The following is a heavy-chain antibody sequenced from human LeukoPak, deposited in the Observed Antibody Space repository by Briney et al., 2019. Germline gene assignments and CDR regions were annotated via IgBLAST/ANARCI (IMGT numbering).Heavy chain of an antibody. CDR2: IYYSGST. D-gene: IGHD3-10*01. CDR3: ARDGVNHAFDI. V-gene: IGHV4-59*01. J-gene: IGHJ3*02. CDR1: GGSISSYY. Sequence: PSETLSLTCTVSGGSISSYYWSWIRQPPGKGLEWIGYIYYSGSTNYNPSLKSRVTISVDTSKNQFSLKLSSVTAADTAVYYCARDGVNHAFDIWGQGTMVTVSS.